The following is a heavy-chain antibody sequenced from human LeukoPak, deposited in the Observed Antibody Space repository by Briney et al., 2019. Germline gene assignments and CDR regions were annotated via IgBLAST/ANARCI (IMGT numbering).Heavy chain of an antibody. CDR2: IYYSGST. V-gene: IGHV4-59*01. J-gene: IGHJ3*02. D-gene: IGHD2-15*01. Sequence: SETLSLTCTVSGGSISSYYWSWIRQPPGKGLEWIGYIYYSGSTNYNPSLKSRVTISVDTPKNQFSLKLSSVTAADTAVYYCARLRYIVVVVAAMAFDIWGQGTMVTVSS. CDR3: ARLRYIVVVVAAMAFDI. CDR1: GGSISSYY.